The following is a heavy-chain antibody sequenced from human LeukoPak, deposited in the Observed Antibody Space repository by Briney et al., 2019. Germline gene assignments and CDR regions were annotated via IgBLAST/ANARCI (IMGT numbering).Heavy chain of an antibody. Sequence: PGGSLRLSCAASGFTFSSYWMHWVRHAPGKGLVWVSRINSDGSSTSYADSVKGRFTISRDNAKNTLYLQMNSLRAEDTAVYYCARGGKAAAAHFWGQGTLVTVSS. CDR3: ARGGKAAAAHF. CDR1: GFTFSSYW. D-gene: IGHD6-13*01. V-gene: IGHV3-74*01. J-gene: IGHJ4*02. CDR2: INSDGSST.